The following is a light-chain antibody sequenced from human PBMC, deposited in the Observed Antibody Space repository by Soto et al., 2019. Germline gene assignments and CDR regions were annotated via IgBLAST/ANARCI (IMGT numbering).Light chain of an antibody. V-gene: IGLV1-51*01. CDR2: DDN. CDR3: GTWDSSLSAVV. Sequence: QSVMTQPPSVSAAPGQKVTISCSGSSSNIGGNSVSWYQQLPGTAPKLLIYDDNERPSGTPDRFSGSKSGTSATLGITGLQTGDEADYYCGTWDSSLSAVVFGGGTKLTVL. CDR1: SSNIGGNS. J-gene: IGLJ2*01.